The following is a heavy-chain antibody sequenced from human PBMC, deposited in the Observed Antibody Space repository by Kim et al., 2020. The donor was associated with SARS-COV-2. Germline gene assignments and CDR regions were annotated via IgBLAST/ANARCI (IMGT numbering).Heavy chain of an antibody. Sequence: TYYADSVKCRFTISRDNSKTTVYLQMNSLSAEDTAIYYCAKDRVIRTPAGEILDFWGQGT. J-gene: IGHJ4*02. D-gene: IGHD3-16*01. CDR3: AKDRVIRTPAGEILDF. V-gene: IGHV3-23*01. CDR2: T.